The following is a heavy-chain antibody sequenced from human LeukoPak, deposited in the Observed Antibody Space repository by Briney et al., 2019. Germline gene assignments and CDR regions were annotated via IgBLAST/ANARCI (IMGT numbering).Heavy chain of an antibody. CDR1: GGSISTYY. J-gene: IGHJ3*02. V-gene: IGHV4-59*08. CDR2: IYYSGST. CDR3: AVNLTRHTFDI. D-gene: IGHD1-1*01. Sequence: SETLSLTCTVSGGSISTYYRSWIRQSPGKGLEWIGSIYYSGSTNYNPSLKSRVTTSVDTSKNQFSLELSSVTAADTAVYYCAVNLTRHTFDIWGQGTMVTVSS.